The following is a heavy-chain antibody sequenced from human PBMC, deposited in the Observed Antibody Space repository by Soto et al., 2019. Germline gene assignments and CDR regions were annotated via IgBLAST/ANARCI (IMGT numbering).Heavy chain of an antibody. CDR2: ISAYNGNT. D-gene: IGHD3-10*01. CDR3: ARDRRADYYGSGSYYTLGYFDY. J-gene: IGHJ4*02. CDR1: GYTFTSYG. Sequence: ASVKASCKASGYTFTSYGISWVRQAPGQGPEWMGWISAYNGNTNYAQKLQGRVTMTTDTSTSTAYMELRSLRSDDTAVYYCARDRRADYYGSGSYYTLGYFDYWGQGTLVTVSS. V-gene: IGHV1-18*01.